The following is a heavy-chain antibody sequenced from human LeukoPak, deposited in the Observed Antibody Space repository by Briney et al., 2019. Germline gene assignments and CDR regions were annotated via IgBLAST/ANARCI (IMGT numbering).Heavy chain of an antibody. CDR3: AKVGYCSSTSCYPYAFDI. Sequence: PGGSLRLSCAASGFTFSTYNMNWVRQAPGKGLEWVSAISGSGGSTYYADSVKGRFTISRDNSKNTLYLQMNSLRAEDTAVYYCAKVGYCSSTSCYPYAFDIWGQGTMVTVSS. V-gene: IGHV3-23*01. D-gene: IGHD2-2*01. J-gene: IGHJ3*02. CDR2: ISGSGGST. CDR1: GFTFSTYN.